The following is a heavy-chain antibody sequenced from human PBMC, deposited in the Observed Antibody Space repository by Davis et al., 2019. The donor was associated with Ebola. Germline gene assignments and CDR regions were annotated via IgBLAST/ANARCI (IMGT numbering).Heavy chain of an antibody. CDR3: ARVQRIVVVPTADNWFDP. CDR2: INHSGSA. Sequence: MPSETLSLTCAVYGESFSYYYWSWIRQPPGKGLEWIGEINHSGSANYNPSLKSRVTMSVDTSKNQFSLKLSSVTAADTAVYYCARVQRIVVVPTADNWFDPWGQGTLVTVSS. CDR1: GESFSYYY. J-gene: IGHJ5*02. D-gene: IGHD2-2*01. V-gene: IGHV4-34*01.